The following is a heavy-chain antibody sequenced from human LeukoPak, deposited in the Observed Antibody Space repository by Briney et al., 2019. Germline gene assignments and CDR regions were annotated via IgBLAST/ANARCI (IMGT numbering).Heavy chain of an antibody. CDR3: ASIHYYGSGSYNDVDY. J-gene: IGHJ4*02. CDR1: GFTFSTYW. V-gene: IGHV3-74*01. D-gene: IGHD3-10*01. CDR2: INSDGSST. Sequence: GGSLRLSCAASGFTFSTYWMSWVRQAPGKGLVWVSRINSDGSSTSYADSVKGRFTISRDNAKNTLYLQMNSLRAEDTAVYYCASIHYYGSGSYNDVDYWGQGTLVTVSS.